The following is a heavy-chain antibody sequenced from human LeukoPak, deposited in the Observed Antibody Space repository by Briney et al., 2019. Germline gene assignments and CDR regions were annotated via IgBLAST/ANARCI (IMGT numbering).Heavy chain of an antibody. CDR3: ARENCSGGSCYSLWVDP. CDR2: TNTNTGNP. V-gene: IGHV7-4-1*02. D-gene: IGHD2-15*01. CDR1: GYTFTSYA. J-gene: IGHJ5*02. Sequence: ASVKASCKASGYTFTSYAMNWVRQAPGQGLEWMGWTNTNTGNPTYAQGFTGRFVFSLDTSVSTAYLQISSLKAEDTAVYYCARENCSGGSCYSLWVDPWGQGTPVTVSS.